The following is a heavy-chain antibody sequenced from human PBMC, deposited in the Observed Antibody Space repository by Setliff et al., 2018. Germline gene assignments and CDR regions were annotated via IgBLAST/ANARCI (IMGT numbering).Heavy chain of an antibody. V-gene: IGHV1-18*01. CDR1: GYTFTSYG. Sequence: ASVKVSCKASGYTFTSYGISWVRQAPGQGLEWMGWISAYKGNTNYAQRLQGRVTMTTDTSTSTAYMELRSLRSDDTAVYYCASHTGTAWVDWFDPWGQGTLVTVSS. J-gene: IGHJ5*02. D-gene: IGHD1-1*01. CDR3: ASHTGTAWVDWFDP. CDR2: ISAYKGNT.